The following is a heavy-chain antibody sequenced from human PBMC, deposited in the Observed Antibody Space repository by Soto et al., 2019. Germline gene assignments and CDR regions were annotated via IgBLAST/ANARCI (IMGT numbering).Heavy chain of an antibody. V-gene: IGHV3-11*01. D-gene: IGHD6-25*01. CDR2: ISSSGSTI. Sequence: GGSLRLSCAASGFTFSDYYMSWIRQTPGKGLEWVSYISSSGSTIYYADSVKGRFTISRDNAKNSLYLQMNSLRAEDTAVYYCARQSAAGRYYGMDVWGQGTTVTVSS. CDR1: GFTFSDYY. CDR3: ARQSAAGRYYGMDV. J-gene: IGHJ6*02.